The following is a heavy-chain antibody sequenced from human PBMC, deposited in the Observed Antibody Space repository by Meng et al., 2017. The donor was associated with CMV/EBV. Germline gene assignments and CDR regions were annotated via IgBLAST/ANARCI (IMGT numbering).Heavy chain of an antibody. V-gene: IGHV4-39*07. CDR3: ARGVVTMIVVYDP. Sequence: QLQRQESGPGLVTPSETLSLTCTVSGGSISSSSYYWGWIRQPPGKGLEWIGSIYYSGSTYYNPSLKSRVTISVDTSKNQFSLKLSSVTAADTAVYYCARGVVTMIVVYDPWGQGTLVTVSS. D-gene: IGHD3-22*01. CDR2: IYYSGST. CDR1: GGSISSSSYY. J-gene: IGHJ5*02.